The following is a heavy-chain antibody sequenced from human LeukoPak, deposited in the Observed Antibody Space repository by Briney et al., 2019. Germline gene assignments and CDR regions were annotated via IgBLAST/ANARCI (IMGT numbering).Heavy chain of an antibody. D-gene: IGHD6-19*01. V-gene: IGHV4-34*01. CDR2: INHSGST. CDR1: GGSFSGYY. CDR3: ARGGSGWYELDY. Sequence: SETLSLTCAVYGGSFSGYYWSWIRQPPGKGLEWIGEINHSGSTNYNPSLKRRVTISVDTSKNQFSLKLSSVTAADTAVYCCARGGSGWYELDYWGQGTLVTVSS. J-gene: IGHJ4*02.